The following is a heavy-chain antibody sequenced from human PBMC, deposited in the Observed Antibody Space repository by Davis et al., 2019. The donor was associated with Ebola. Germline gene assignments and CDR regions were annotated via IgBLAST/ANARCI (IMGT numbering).Heavy chain of an antibody. D-gene: IGHD6-19*01. Sequence: SVKVSCKASGGTFSSYAISWVRQAPGQGLEWMGGIIPIFGTANYAQKFQGRVTITADKSTSTAYMELSSLRSEDTAVYYCARFSLYSSDWDYWGQGTLVTVSS. J-gene: IGHJ4*02. V-gene: IGHV1-69*06. CDR2: IIPIFGTA. CDR3: ARFSLYSSDWDY. CDR1: GGTFSSYA.